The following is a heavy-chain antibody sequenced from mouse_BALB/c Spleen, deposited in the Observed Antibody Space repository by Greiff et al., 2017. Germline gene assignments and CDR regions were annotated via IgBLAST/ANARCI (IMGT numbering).Heavy chain of an antibody. CDR3: ARQLELRAMDY. CDR1: GFTFSSYT. CDR2: ISNGGGGT. Sequence: EVQLQESGGGLVQPGGSLKLSCAASGFTFSSYTMSWVRQTPEKRLEWVAYISNGGGGTYYTDTVKGRFTISRDNATNTLYLQMSSLKSEDTAMYYCARQLELRAMDYWGQGTSVTVSA. J-gene: IGHJ4*01. V-gene: IGHV5-12-2*01. D-gene: IGHD3-1*01.